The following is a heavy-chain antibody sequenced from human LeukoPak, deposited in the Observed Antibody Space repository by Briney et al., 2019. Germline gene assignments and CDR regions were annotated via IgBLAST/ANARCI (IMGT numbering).Heavy chain of an antibody. CDR3: AKDIGWGLSYYFDS. CDR2: ISGDGSDT. V-gene: IGHV3-43*02. J-gene: IGHJ4*02. D-gene: IGHD2/OR15-2a*01. CDR1: AFTFDAYV. Sequence: GGSQRLSCAASAFTFDAYVMHWVRRTPRRGLEWVSLISGDGSDTYYADSVKGRFSIAGDNSKGSLYLHMNNLRIEDSGVYYCAKDIGWGLSYYFDSWGPGTLVTVS.